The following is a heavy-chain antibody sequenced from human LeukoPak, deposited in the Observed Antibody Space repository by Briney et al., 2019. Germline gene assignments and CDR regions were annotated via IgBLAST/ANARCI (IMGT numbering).Heavy chain of an antibody. CDR2: ILYDGSNK. D-gene: IGHD6-19*01. J-gene: IGHJ4*02. CDR1: GFTFGDYA. CDR3: ARDQWLVPRGPFDY. V-gene: IGHV3-30*04. Sequence: GSLRLSCTASGFTFGDYAMSWFRQAPGKGLEWVAVILYDGSNKYYADSVKGRFTISRDNSKNTLYLQMNSLRAEDTAVYYCARDQWLVPRGPFDYWGQGTLVTVSS.